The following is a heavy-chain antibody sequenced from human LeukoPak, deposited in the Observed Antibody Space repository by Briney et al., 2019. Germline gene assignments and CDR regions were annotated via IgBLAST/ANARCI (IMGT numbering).Heavy chain of an antibody. J-gene: IGHJ4*02. CDR3: AREDDSSGYYPDY. Sequence: GSLRLSCAASGFTFSSYSMNWVRQAPGKGLEWVSSISSSSSYIYYADSVKGRFTISRDNAKNSLYLQMNSLRAEDTAVYYCAREDDSSGYYPDYWGQGTLVTVSS. CDR2: ISSSSSYI. CDR1: GFTFSSYS. V-gene: IGHV3-21*01. D-gene: IGHD3-22*01.